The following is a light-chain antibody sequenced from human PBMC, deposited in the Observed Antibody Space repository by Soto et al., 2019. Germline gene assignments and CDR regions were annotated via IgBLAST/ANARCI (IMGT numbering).Light chain of an antibody. CDR1: SSNIGAGYD. CDR2: GNS. CDR3: QSYDSSLSGSV. J-gene: IGLJ3*02. Sequence: QSVLTQPPSVSGAPGQRVTISCTGSSSNIGAGYDVHWYQQLPGTAPKFLIYGNSNRPSGVPDRFSGSKSGTSASLAITGLQAEHEADYYCQSYDSSLSGSVFGGGTKLTVL. V-gene: IGLV1-40*01.